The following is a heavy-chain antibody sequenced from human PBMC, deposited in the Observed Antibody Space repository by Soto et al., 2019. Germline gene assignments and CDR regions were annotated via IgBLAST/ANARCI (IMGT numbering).Heavy chain of an antibody. D-gene: IGHD6-13*01. CDR3: AKDPGYSSSWYFFDY. V-gene: IGHV3-23*01. Sequence: GGSLSLSCASSGFTFSSYAMSWVRQAPGKGLEWVSAISGSGGSTYYADSVKGRFTISRDNSKNTLYLQMNSLRAEDTAVYYCAKDPGYSSSWYFFDYWGQGTLVTGSS. J-gene: IGHJ4*02. CDR1: GFTFSSYA. CDR2: ISGSGGST.